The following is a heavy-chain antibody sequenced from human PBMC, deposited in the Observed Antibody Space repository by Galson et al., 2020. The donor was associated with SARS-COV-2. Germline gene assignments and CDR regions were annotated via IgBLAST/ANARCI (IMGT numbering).Heavy chain of an antibody. Sequence: GGSLRLSCAASGFTFSDYGMHWIRQTPDKGLEWVSVISHDSSTKYYADSVKGRFTISRDNSKDTVYLQMNSLRVEDTALYDCANEGGESDASGYFWGRGTLVTVSS. D-gene: IGHD3-22*01. V-gene: IGHV3-33*06. CDR1: GFTFSDYG. CDR2: ISHDSSTK. CDR3: ANEGGESDASGYF. J-gene: IGHJ4*02.